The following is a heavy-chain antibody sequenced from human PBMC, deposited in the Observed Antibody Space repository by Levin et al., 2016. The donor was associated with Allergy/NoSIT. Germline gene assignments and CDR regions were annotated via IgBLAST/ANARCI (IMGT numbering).Heavy chain of an antibody. CDR3: ASMVPAALDY. Sequence: WIRQPPGKGLEWIGEINHSGSTNYNPSLKSRVTISVDTSKNQFSLKLSSVTAADTAVYYCASMVPAALDYWGQGTLVTVSS. CDR2: INHSGST. V-gene: IGHV4-34*01. J-gene: IGHJ4*02. D-gene: IGHD2-2*01.